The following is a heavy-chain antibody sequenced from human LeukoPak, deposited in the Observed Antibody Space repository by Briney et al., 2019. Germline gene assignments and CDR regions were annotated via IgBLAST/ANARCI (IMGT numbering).Heavy chain of an antibody. Sequence: PGGSLRLSCAASGFTFSSYWMSWVRQAPGKGLEWVANIKQDGSEKYYVDSVKGRFTISRDNAKNSLYLQMNSLRAEDTAVYYCARVWGSKGNWFDPWGQGTLVTVSS. J-gene: IGHJ5*02. CDR1: GFTFSSYW. CDR2: IKQDGSEK. V-gene: IGHV3-7*01. D-gene: IGHD6-13*01. CDR3: ARVWGSKGNWFDP.